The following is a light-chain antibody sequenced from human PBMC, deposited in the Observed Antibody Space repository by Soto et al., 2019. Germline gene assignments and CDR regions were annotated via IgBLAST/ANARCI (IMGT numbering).Light chain of an antibody. J-gene: IGKJ1*01. CDR2: DAS. Sequence: ESVFPQCPATLSMCRTERATLHCRASQSVSSYLAWYQQKPGQAPRLLIYDASNRATRIPARFSGSGSGTDFTLTVSWLCRECFAVYHFKQGSNWPRRLLGQGTKV. CDR1: QSVSSY. V-gene: IGKV3-11*01. CDR3: KQGSNWPRRL.